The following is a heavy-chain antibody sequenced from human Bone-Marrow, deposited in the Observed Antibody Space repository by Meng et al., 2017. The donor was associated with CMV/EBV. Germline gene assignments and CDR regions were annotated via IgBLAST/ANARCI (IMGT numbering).Heavy chain of an antibody. CDR3: ARVWQQLAHSWCFDL. CDR2: ICLSRSSI. J-gene: IGHJ2*01. Sequence: SVFHLIGYSLICLCPAPVKGLSWVSSICLSRSSIYYAGSVKYRFTIPRDKAKNSLYLPMNRLRAEDTAVYYCARVWQQLAHSWCFDLWGRGTLVTVSS. CDR1: VFHLIGYS. D-gene: IGHD6-13*01. V-gene: IGHV3-21*01.